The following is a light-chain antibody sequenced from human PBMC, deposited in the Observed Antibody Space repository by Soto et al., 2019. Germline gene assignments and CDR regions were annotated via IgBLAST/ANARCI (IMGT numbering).Light chain of an antibody. V-gene: IGKV3-20*01. CDR2: GAS. J-gene: IGKJ1*01. CDR1: QSVCSSY. Sequence: ILLTQSPGTLSLSPGEGATLSCRASQSVCSSYLAWYQQKPGKAPRLLIYGASSTATGIPDRLSGSGSGTDFTLTISRLEPEDFAVYYCQQYGSSRTFGQGTKVDIK. CDR3: QQYGSSRT.